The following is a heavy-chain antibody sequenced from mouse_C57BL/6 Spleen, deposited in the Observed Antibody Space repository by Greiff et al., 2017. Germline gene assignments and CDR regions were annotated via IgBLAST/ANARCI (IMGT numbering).Heavy chain of an antibody. D-gene: IGHD1-1*01. CDR3: ARPPYYYGSSYGYFDV. V-gene: IGHV5-17*01. CDR2: ISSGSSTI. Sequence: EVQVVESGGGLVKPGGSLKLSCAASGFTFSDYGMHWVRQAPEKGLEWVAYISSGSSTIYYADTVKGRFTISRDNAKNTLFLQMTSLRSEDTAMYYCARPPYYYGSSYGYFDVWGTGTTVTVSS. J-gene: IGHJ1*03. CDR1: GFTFSDYG.